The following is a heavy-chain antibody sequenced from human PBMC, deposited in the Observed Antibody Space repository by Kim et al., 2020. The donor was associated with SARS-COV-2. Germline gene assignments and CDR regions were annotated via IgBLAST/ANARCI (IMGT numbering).Heavy chain of an antibody. J-gene: IGHJ6*02. D-gene: IGHD1-26*01. V-gene: IGHV3-30*18. Sequence: GGSLRLSCAASGFTFSSYGMHWVRQAPGKGLEWVAVISYDGSNKYYADSVKGRFTISRDNSKNTLYLQMNSLRAEDTAVYYCAKDQGVVGATRLVKTYNYYYYYGRDVWGQGTTVTVSS. CDR3: AKDQGVVGATRLVKTYNYYYYYGRDV. CDR1: GFTFSSYG. CDR2: ISYDGSNK.